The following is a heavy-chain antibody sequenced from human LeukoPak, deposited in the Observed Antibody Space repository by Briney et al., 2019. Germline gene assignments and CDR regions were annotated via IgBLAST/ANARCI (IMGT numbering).Heavy chain of an antibody. J-gene: IGHJ4*02. Sequence: SETLSLTCAVYGGSFSGYYWSWIRQPPGKGLECIGEINHSGSTNYNPSLKSRVTISIDTSKNQFSLKLSSVTAADTAVYYCARGRWGFRLGGDYWGQGTLATVSS. CDR2: INHSGST. V-gene: IGHV4-34*01. D-gene: IGHD3-16*01. CDR1: GGSFSGYY. CDR3: ARGRWGFRLGGDY.